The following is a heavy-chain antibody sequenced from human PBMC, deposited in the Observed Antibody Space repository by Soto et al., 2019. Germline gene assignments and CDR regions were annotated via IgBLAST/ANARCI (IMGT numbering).Heavy chain of an antibody. V-gene: IGHV3-64D*06. D-gene: IGHD3-10*01. Sequence: GGSLRLSCSSSVCTFSSYAMHCVRQSPGKGLEYVSAISSNGGSTYYADSVKGRFTISRDNSKNTLYLQMSSLRAEDTAVYYCVKDSSYYAKEGFEYWGQGTLVTVSS. J-gene: IGHJ4*02. CDR1: VCTFSSYA. CDR2: ISSNGGST. CDR3: VKDSSYYAKEGFEY.